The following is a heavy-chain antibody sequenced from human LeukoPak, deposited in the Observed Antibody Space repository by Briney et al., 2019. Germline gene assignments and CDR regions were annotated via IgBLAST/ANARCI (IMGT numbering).Heavy chain of an antibody. D-gene: IGHD4-17*01. CDR3: AKDYGDYFEYFQH. J-gene: IGHJ1*01. CDR2: ISSSSSYI. CDR1: GFTFSSYS. V-gene: IGHV3-21*04. Sequence: GGSLRLSCAASGFTFSSYSMNWVRQAPGKGLEWVSSISSSSSYIYYADSVKGRFTISRDNAKNSLYLQMNSLRAEDTAVYYCAKDYGDYFEYFQHWGQGTLVTVSS.